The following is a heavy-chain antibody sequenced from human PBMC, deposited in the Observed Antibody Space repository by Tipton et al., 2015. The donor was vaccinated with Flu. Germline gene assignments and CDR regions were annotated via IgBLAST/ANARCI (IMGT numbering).Heavy chain of an antibody. Sequence: SLRLSCAASGFTVSTDSMNWVRQAPGEGLEWVSLIYSAGTTYYANSVKGRFTISRDNSRNTLYLQMNSLRSEDTAVYYCARVSSAKYSYAMDVWGQGTAVTVSS. CDR2: IYSAGTT. CDR3: ARVSSAKYSYAMDV. V-gene: IGHV3-66*02. D-gene: IGHD5/OR15-5a*01. CDR1: GFTVSTDS. J-gene: IGHJ6*02.